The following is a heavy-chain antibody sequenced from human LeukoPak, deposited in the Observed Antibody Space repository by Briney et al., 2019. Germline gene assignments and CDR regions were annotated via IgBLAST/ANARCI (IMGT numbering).Heavy chain of an antibody. V-gene: IGHV4-39*07. CDR3: ARYCSGGSCYSVPYSRNWFDP. CDR1: GGSISSSSYY. D-gene: IGHD2-15*01. CDR2: IYYSGST. J-gene: IGHJ5*02. Sequence: PSETLSLTCTVSGGSISSSSYYWGWIRQPPGKGLEWIGSIYYSGSTYYNPSLKSRVTISVDTSKNQFSLKLSSVTAADTAVYYCARYCSGGSCYSVPYSRNWFDPWGQGTLVTVSS.